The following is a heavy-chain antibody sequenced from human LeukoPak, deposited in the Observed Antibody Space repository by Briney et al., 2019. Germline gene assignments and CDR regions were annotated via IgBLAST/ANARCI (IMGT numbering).Heavy chain of an antibody. D-gene: IGHD3-22*01. J-gene: IGHJ4*02. CDR3: ARDRYYYDSSGTHYFDY. CDR2: IYTSGST. CDR1: GNSISSGDNY. Sequence: SETLSLTCTASGNSISSGDNYWSWIRQPAGKGLEWIGRIYTSGSTNYNPSLKSRVTMSVDTSKNQFSLKLSSVTAADTAVYYCARDRYYYDSSGTHYFDYWGQGTLVTVSS. V-gene: IGHV4-61*02.